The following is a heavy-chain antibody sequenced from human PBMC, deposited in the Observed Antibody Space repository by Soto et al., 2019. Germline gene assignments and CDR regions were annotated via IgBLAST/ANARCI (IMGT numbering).Heavy chain of an antibody. Sequence: SETLSLTCTVSGGSISSSSYYWGWVRQPPGKGLEWIGSIYYAGSTYHNPSLKSRVTISVDTSKNQFSLKLSSVTAADTAMYYCARLVFYCSRPSCTGYYYYGLDVWGRGTTVTVSS. V-gene: IGHV4-39*01. CDR2: IYYAGST. J-gene: IGHJ6*02. CDR1: GGSISSSSYY. D-gene: IGHD2-2*01. CDR3: ARLVFYCSRPSCTGYYYYGLDV.